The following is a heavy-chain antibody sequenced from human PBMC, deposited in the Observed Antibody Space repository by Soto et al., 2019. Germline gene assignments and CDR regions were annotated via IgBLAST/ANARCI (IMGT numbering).Heavy chain of an antibody. CDR2: IWYDGSNK. J-gene: IGHJ4*02. CDR1: GFTFSSYG. Sequence: GGSLRLSCAASGFTFSSYGMHWVRQAPGKGLEWVAVIWYDGSNKYYADSVKGRFTISRDNSKNTLYLQMNSLRAEDTAVYYCARDLHGDYYFDYWGQGTLVTVSS. CDR3: ARDLHGDYYFDY. D-gene: IGHD4-17*01. V-gene: IGHV3-33*01.